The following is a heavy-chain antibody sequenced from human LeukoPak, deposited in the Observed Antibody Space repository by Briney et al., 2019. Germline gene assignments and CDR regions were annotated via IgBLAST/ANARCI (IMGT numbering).Heavy chain of an antibody. J-gene: IGHJ2*01. CDR2: VYNSGDT. Sequence: PSETLSLTCTVSGGSTSSDYWSWIRQSPGKGLEWVGYVYNSGDTGKNPSLKSRVTILLDTSKNQCSLKLTSVSAADTAVYYCARLKLGAYFDLWGRGTLVTVSS. D-gene: IGHD3-16*01. CDR1: GGSTSSDY. CDR3: ARLKLGAYFDL. V-gene: IGHV4-59*08.